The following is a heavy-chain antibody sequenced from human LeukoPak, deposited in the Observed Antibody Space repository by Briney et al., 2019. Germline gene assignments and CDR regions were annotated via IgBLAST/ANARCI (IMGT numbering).Heavy chain of an antibody. CDR3: ARTRRYDSSGYYRY. CDR1: GYTFTSYG. D-gene: IGHD3-22*01. J-gene: IGHJ4*02. CDR2: ISAYNGNT. Sequence: ASVKVSCKASGYTFTSYGISWVRQAPGQGLEWMGWISAYNGNTYYAQKLQGRVTMTTDTSTSTAYMELRSLRSDDTAVYYCARTRRYDSSGYYRYWGQGTLVTVSS. V-gene: IGHV1-18*01.